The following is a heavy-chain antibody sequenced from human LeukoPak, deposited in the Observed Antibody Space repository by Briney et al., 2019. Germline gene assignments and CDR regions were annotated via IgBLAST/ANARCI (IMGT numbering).Heavy chain of an antibody. J-gene: IGHJ5*02. CDR3: ARGEMYYDFWSGYYNGRANWFGP. CDR1: GGSFSGYY. D-gene: IGHD3-3*01. CDR2: INHSGST. Sequence: ASETLSLTCAVYGGSFSGYYWSWIRQPPGKGLEWIGEINHSGSTNYNPSLKSRVTISVDTSKNQFSLKLSSVTAADTAVYYCARGEMYYDFWSGYYNGRANWFGPWGQGTLVTVSS. V-gene: IGHV4-34*01.